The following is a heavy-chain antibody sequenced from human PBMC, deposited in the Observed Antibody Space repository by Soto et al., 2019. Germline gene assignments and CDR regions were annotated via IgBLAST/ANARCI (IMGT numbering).Heavy chain of an antibody. Sequence: GGSLRLSCAASGFPFSSYDMHWVRQAPGKGLEWVALISYDGNHIFYADSVKGRFTISRDNSKNTLYLQMNSLRAEDTAVYYCAKDLGDERIAAFDIWGQGTMVTVSS. V-gene: IGHV3-30-3*01. D-gene: IGHD1-1*01. CDR1: GFPFSSYD. J-gene: IGHJ3*02. CDR3: AKDLGDERIAAFDI. CDR2: ISYDGNHI.